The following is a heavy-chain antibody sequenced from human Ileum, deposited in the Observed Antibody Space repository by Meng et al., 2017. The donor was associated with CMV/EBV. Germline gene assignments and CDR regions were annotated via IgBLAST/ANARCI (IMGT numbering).Heavy chain of an antibody. CDR2: IIPIFGTA. D-gene: IGHD2-2*02. J-gene: IGHJ6*02. Sequence: SSVKVSCKASGGTFSSYAISWVRQAPGQGLEWMGGIIPIFGTANYAQKFQGRVTITTDESTSTAYMELSSLRSEDTAVYYCARGPGCSSTSCYRLRAHYYYGMAVWGQGTMVTVSS. V-gene: IGHV1-69*05. CDR3: ARGPGCSSTSCYRLRAHYYYGMAV. CDR1: GGTFSSYA.